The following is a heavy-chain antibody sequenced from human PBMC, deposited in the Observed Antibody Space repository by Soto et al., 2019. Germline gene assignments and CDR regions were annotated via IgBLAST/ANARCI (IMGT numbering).Heavy chain of an antibody. CDR1: GFTFSNAW. D-gene: IGHD3-3*01. Sequence: PGGSLRLSCAASGFTFSNAWMSWVRQAPGKGLEWVGRIKSKTDGGTTDYAAPVKGRFTISRDDSKNTLYLQMNSLKTEDTAVYYCTSRITIFGVVITDYFDCWGQGTLVTVSS. J-gene: IGHJ4*02. CDR2: IKSKTDGGTT. V-gene: IGHV3-15*01. CDR3: TSRITIFGVVITDYFDC.